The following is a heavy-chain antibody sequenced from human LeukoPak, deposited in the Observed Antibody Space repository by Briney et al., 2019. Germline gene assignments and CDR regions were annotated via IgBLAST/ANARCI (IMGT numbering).Heavy chain of an antibody. Sequence: PGGSLRLSCVGSGFTISNYWMHWVRQAPGTGLVWVSRIHPDGSITAYADSVKGRFTISRDNAKNTLYLQMNSLRAEDTAVYYCAPQQTYSPYNWFDPWGQGTLVTVSS. CDR1: GFTISNYW. CDR2: IHPDGSIT. CDR3: APQQTYSPYNWFDP. J-gene: IGHJ5*02. D-gene: IGHD5-12*01. V-gene: IGHV3-74*03.